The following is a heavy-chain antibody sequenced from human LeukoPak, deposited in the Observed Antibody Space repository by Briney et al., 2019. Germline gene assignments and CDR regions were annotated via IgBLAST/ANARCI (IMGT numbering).Heavy chain of an antibody. J-gene: IGHJ6*03. D-gene: IGHD3-10*01. CDR1: GYKFTNYG. CDR3: ARRYYYGSGSYSFDPHYYYYYMDV. CDR2: ISPYNGNT. V-gene: IGHV1-18*01. Sequence: GASVKVSCKASGYKFTNYGISWVRQAPGQGLEWMGWISPYNGNTIYAQKLQGRVTMTTDTSTSTAYMELRSLRSDDTAVYYCARRYYYGSGSYSFDPHYYYYYMDVWGKGTTVTVSS.